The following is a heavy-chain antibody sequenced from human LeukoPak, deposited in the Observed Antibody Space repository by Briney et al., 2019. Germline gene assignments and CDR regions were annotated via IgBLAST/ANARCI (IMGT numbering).Heavy chain of an antibody. Sequence: PGGSLRLSCAASGFTFSSYAMSWVRQAPGKGLEWVSSISGSGGRTYFAESVKGRFAISRDNSKNTLYLQMDSLRVEDTALYYCAKSDIYDILTAHYGGERKTEFDYWGQGALVTVSS. CDR1: GFTFSSYA. V-gene: IGHV3-23*01. CDR3: AKSDIYDILTAHYGGERKTEFDY. CDR2: ISGSGGRT. D-gene: IGHD3-9*01. J-gene: IGHJ4*02.